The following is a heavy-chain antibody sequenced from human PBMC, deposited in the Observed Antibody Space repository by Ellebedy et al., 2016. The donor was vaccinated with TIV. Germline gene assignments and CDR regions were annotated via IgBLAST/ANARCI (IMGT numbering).Heavy chain of an antibody. CDR1: GFTFTDYA. D-gene: IGHD4-23*01. V-gene: IGHV3-30-3*01. CDR2: ISYDGSNK. CDR3: ARGATLHGGDSGRRYFDY. J-gene: IGHJ4*02. Sequence: GESLKISXTASGFTFTDYAMHWVRQAPGKGLELVSLISYDGSNKYYADSVKGRFTISRDNSKDTLSLQMNSLRADDAAVYYCARGATLHGGDSGRRYFDYWGQGTLVSVSS.